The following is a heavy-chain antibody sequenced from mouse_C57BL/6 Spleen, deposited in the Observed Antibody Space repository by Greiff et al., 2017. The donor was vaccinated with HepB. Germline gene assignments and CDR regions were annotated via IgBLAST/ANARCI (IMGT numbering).Heavy chain of an antibody. D-gene: IGHD1-1*01. J-gene: IGHJ2*01. CDR3: ARPGGSGYYFDY. CDR2: IDPSDSYT. Sequence: QVQLQQPGAELVKPGASVKLSCKASGYTFTSYWMQWVKQRPGQGLEWIGEIDPSDSYTNYNQKFKGKATLTVDTSSSTAYMQLSSLTSEDSAVYYCARPGGSGYYFDYWGQGTTLTVSS. CDR1: GYTFTSYW. V-gene: IGHV1-50*01.